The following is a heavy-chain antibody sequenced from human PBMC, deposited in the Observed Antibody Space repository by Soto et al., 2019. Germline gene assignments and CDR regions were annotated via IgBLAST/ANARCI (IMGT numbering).Heavy chain of an antibody. V-gene: IGHV4-59*10. CDR1: GASITSYY. D-gene: IGHD2-15*01. CDR2: VYARGAT. CDR3: ARSSGGDFFYYGMDV. J-gene: IGHJ6*02. Sequence: PSETLSLTCSISGASITSYYWIWIRQSAGEGLQWIGRVYARGATNYNPSLKSRVTISGDTSKNQFSLKLTSVTAADTAVYYCARSSGGDFFYYGMDVWGHGTTVTVSS.